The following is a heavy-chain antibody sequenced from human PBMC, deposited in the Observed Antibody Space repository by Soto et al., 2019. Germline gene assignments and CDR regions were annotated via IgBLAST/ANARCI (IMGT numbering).Heavy chain of an antibody. CDR2: IYSGGST. J-gene: IGHJ6*02. D-gene: IGHD3-22*01. CDR3: AREVVGYNYDRSGYYPDYGMDV. V-gene: IGHV3-53*01. CDR1: GFTFSSYS. Sequence: GGSLRLSCVASGFTFSSYSMNWVRQAPGKGLEWVSVIYSGGSTYYADSVKGRFTISRDNSKNTLYLQMNSLRAEDTAVYYCAREVVGYNYDRSGYYPDYGMDVWGQGTTVTVSS.